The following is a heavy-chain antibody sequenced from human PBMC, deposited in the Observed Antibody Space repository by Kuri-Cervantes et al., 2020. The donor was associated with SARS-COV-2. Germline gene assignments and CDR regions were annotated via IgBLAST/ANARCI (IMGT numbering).Heavy chain of an antibody. CDR2: ISYDGSNK. CDR1: GFTFDDYA. V-gene: IGHV3-30*18. CDR3: AKIMTTVTTNDY. D-gene: IGHD4-11*01. J-gene: IGHJ4*02. Sequence: GGSLRLSCAASGFTFDDYAMHWVRQAPGKGLEWVAVISYDGSNKYYADSVKGRFTISRDNSKNTLYLQMNSLRAEDTAVYYCAKIMTTVTTNDYWGQGTLVTVSS.